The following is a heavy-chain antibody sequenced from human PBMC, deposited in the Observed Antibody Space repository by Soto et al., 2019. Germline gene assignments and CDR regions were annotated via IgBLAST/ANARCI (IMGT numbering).Heavy chain of an antibody. CDR2: INPSGGSR. CDR1: GYTFTSYY. D-gene: IGHD3-22*01. J-gene: IGHJ4*02. V-gene: IGHV1-46*01. CDR3: ASERYYDNTVDY. Sequence: ASVKVSCKASGYTFTSYYMHWVRQAPGQGLEWMGIINPSGGSRSYAQKFQGRVTMTRDTSTSTVYMELSSLRSEDTAVYYCASERYYDNTVDYWGQRPLVTVSS.